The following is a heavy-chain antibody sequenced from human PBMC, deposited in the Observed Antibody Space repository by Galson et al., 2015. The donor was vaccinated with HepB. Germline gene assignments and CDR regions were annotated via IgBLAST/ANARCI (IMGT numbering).Heavy chain of an antibody. J-gene: IGHJ6*02. CDR1: GFTFSSYA. CDR3: AKGPYYDFWSGYYKARCYYYGMDV. D-gene: IGHD3-3*01. CDR2: ISGSGGST. Sequence: SLRLSCAASGFTFSSYAMSWVRQAPGKGLEWVSAISGSGGSTYYADSVKGRFTISRDNSKNTLYLQMNSLRAEDTAVYYCAKGPYYDFWSGYYKARCYYYGMDVWGQGTTVTVSS. V-gene: IGHV3-23*01.